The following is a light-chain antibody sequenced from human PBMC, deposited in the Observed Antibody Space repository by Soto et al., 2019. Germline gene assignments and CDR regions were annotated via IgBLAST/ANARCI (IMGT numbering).Light chain of an antibody. Sequence: DIQLTQSPCSLSATVGDRVTITCQASQDIRKYLNWYQQKPGKAPKLLIYDASNRETGVPSRFSGSGSGTDFSLSIDSLQPEDIATYYCQQYDHPPYTFGQGTTLEIK. CDR3: QQYDHPPYT. V-gene: IGKV1-33*01. CDR1: QDIRKY. J-gene: IGKJ2*01. CDR2: DAS.